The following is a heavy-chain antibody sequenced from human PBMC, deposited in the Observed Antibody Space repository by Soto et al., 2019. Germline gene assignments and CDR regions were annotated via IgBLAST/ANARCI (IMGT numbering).Heavy chain of an antibody. J-gene: IGHJ6*02. D-gene: IGHD2-15*01. Sequence: PGGSLRLSCAASGFTFSDYYMSWIRQAPGKGLEWVAVISYDGGNKYYADSVKGRFTISRDNSKNTLYLQMNSLRAEDTAVYYCAKVVPDIVVVVAATLDVWGQGTTVTVSS. CDR1: GFTFSDYY. V-gene: IGHV3-30*18. CDR2: ISYDGGNK. CDR3: AKVVPDIVVVVAATLDV.